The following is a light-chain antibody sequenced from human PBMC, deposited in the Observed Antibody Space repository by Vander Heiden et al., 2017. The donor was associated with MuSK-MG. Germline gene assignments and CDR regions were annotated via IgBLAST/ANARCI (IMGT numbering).Light chain of an antibody. CDR2: GAS. J-gene: IGKJ4*01. CDR3: QQGDSQPIS. Sequence: VVFPQSPRTLSASRGETATLTGRASQNIGDCLAWYKQKPGQAPRLLISGASKRATDIPGRFSGDGSGTDFTLTIRNLESEEFAIYFCQQGDSQPISFGGGTKLE. V-gene: IGKV3-11*01. CDR1: QNIGDC.